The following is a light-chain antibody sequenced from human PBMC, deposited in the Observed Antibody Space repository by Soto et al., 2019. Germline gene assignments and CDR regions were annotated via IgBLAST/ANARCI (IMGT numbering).Light chain of an antibody. CDR2: DAS. CDR3: QQRSNWPPYT. V-gene: IGKV3-11*01. CDR1: QSVSSY. J-gene: IGKJ2*01. Sequence: EIVLTQSPATLSLSPGERATLSCRASQSVSSYLAWYQQKPGQAPRLLIYDASNRATGIPARFSGSGSGTXFTLXIXSLEPEDFAVYYCQQRSNWPPYT.